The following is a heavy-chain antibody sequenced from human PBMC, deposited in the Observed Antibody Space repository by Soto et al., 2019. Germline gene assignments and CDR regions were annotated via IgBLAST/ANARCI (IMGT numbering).Heavy chain of an antibody. V-gene: IGHV1-8*01. CDR2: MNPNNGNT. J-gene: IGHJ3*02. D-gene: IGHD4-17*01. CDR1: GYTFTNSD. Sequence: ASVKVSCKASGYTFTNSDINWVRQATGQGLEGMGWMNPNNGNTAYAQKLQGRVTMTTDTSTSTAYMELRSLRSDDTAVYYCARDWMDYGDYDDAFDIWGQGTMVTVSS. CDR3: ARDWMDYGDYDDAFDI.